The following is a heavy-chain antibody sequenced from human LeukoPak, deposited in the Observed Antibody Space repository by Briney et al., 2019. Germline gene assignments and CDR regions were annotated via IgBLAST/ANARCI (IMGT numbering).Heavy chain of an antibody. Sequence: QPGGSLRLSCAASGFTFSSYAMSWVRQAPGKGLEWVSAISGSGGSTYYADSVKGRFTISRDNSKNTLYLQMNSLRAEDTAVYYCAKALHPGGYSGSYDFDYWGQGTLVTVSS. CDR2: ISGSGGST. J-gene: IGHJ4*02. CDR1: GFTFSSYA. CDR3: AKALHPGGYSGSYDFDY. D-gene: IGHD1-26*01. V-gene: IGHV3-23*01.